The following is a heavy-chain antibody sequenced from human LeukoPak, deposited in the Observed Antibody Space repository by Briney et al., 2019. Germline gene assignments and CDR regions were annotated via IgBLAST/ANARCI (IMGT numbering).Heavy chain of an antibody. CDR1: GVSISSDNYY. J-gene: IGHJ4*02. Sequence: SETLSLTCAVSGVSISSDNYYWSWIRRPAGKGLEWIGRIYASGRNNYNPSLRSRVTISVDTSKNHFSLKLSSLTAADTAVYYCARGHYYYGSGSYPYWGQGTLVTVSS. CDR3: ARGHYYYGSGSYPY. CDR2: IYASGRN. V-gene: IGHV4-61*02. D-gene: IGHD3-10*01.